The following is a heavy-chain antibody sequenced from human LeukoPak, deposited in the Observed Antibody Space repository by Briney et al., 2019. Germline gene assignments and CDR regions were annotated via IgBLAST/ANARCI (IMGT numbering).Heavy chain of an antibody. CDR1: GGSISSGGYS. CDR2: IYHSGST. CDR3: ARSGYSYGYPWYFDY. D-gene: IGHD5-18*01. V-gene: IGHV4-30-2*01. Sequence: SETLSLTCAVSGGSISSGGYSWSWIRQPPGKGLEWIGYIYHSGSTYYNPSLKSRVTISVDRSKNQFSLKLSSVTAADTAVYYCARSGYSYGYPWYFDYWGQGTLVTVSS. J-gene: IGHJ4*02.